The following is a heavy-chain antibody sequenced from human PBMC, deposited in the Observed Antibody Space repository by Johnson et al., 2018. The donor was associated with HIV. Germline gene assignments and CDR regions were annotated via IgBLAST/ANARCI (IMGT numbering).Heavy chain of an antibody. CDR3: ASVAAYRSGYFRDAFDL. D-gene: IGHD3-3*01. CDR1: GFTFSSYG. CDR2: IKQDGSEK. Sequence: VQLVESGGGVVQPGRSLRLSCAASGFTFSSYGMHWVRQAPGKGLEWVANIKQDGSEKYYVDSVKDRFTISRDNAKNSLYRQMNSLRAEDTAVYYCASVAAYRSGYFRDAFDLWCQGTLVTVSS. J-gene: IGHJ3*01. V-gene: IGHV3-7*01.